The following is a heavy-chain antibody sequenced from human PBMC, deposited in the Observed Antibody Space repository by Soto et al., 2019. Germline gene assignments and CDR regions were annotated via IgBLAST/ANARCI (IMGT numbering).Heavy chain of an antibody. D-gene: IGHD3-9*01. J-gene: IGHJ4*02. Sequence: GGSLRLSCAASGFTFSSYAMSWVRQAPGKGLEWVSAISGSGGSTYYADSVKGRFTISRDNSKNTLYLRMNSLRAEDTAVYYCAKDFEDYDILTGQLDYWGQGTLVTVSS. V-gene: IGHV3-23*01. CDR1: GFTFSSYA. CDR2: ISGSGGST. CDR3: AKDFEDYDILTGQLDY.